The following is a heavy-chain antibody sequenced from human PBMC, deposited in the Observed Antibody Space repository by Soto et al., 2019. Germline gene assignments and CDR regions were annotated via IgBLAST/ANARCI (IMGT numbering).Heavy chain of an antibody. CDR3: AKKYSSGWYSPDNWFDP. CDR1: GFTFSSYA. J-gene: IGHJ5*02. CDR2: ISGSGGST. V-gene: IGHV3-23*01. Sequence: EVQLLESGGGLVQPGGSLRLSCAASGFTFSSYAMSWVRQAPGKGLEWVSAISGSGGSTYYADSVKGPFTISRDNSKNTLYLQMNSLRAEDTAVYYCAKKYSSGWYSPDNWFDPWGQGTLVTVSS. D-gene: IGHD6-19*01.